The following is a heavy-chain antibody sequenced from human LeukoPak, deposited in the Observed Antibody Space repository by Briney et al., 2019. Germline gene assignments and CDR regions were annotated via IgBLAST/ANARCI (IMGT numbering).Heavy chain of an antibody. CDR2: ISWNSGSI. V-gene: IGHV3-9*01. J-gene: IGHJ4*02. CDR1: GFTFDDYA. CDR3: AKDIRRYYGSGSYYSY. D-gene: IGHD3-10*01. Sequence: PGRSLRLSCAASGFTFDDYAMHWVRQAPGKGLEWVSGISWNSGSIGYADSVKGRFTISRDNAKNSLYLQMNSLRAVDTALYYCAKDIRRYYGSGSYYSYWGQGTLVTVSS.